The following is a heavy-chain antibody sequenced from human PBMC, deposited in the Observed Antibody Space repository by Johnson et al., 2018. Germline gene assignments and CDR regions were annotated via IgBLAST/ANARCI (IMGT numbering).Heavy chain of an antibody. V-gene: IGHV4-4*07. J-gene: IGHJ4*02. Sequence: VQLQESGPGLVRPSETLSLTCTVSGDSMTTNFWSWIRQPAGKGLEWIGRISASRITHYSPSLKSRVTLSVDTSKDQFSLSLDSVTAADTAVYYCARQDFGYVWGSYRYIFSREYWGQGILVTVAS. CDR3: ARQDFGYVWGSYRYIFSREY. CDR1: GDSMTTNF. D-gene: IGHD3-16*02. CDR2: ISASRIT.